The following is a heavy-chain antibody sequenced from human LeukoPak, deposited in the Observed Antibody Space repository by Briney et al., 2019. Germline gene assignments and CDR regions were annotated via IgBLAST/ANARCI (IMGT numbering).Heavy chain of an antibody. Sequence: PSETLSLTCTVSGGSISSGDYYWSWIRQPPGKGLEWIGNIYYSGSTYYNPSLKSRVTISVDTSKNQFSLKLSSATAADMAVYYCARGEEGYCSSTSCGRYGMDVWGQGTTVTVSS. V-gene: IGHV4-30-4*01. CDR3: ARGEEGYCSSTSCGRYGMDV. CDR2: IYYSGST. D-gene: IGHD2-2*01. CDR1: GGSISSGDYY. J-gene: IGHJ6*02.